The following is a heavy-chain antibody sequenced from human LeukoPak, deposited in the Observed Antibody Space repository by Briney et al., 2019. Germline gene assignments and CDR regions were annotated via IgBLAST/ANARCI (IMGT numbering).Heavy chain of an antibody. Sequence: PGGSLRLSCAASGFTVSNNYMSWVRQAPGKGLEWVSAVSGSGGSTYYADSVKGRFTISRDNSKNTLYLQMNSLRAEDTAVYYCAKDGRRAVTNYYYYYMDVWGEGTTVTVSS. J-gene: IGHJ6*03. CDR1: GFTVSNNY. CDR2: VSGSGGST. CDR3: AKDGRRAVTNYYYYYMDV. V-gene: IGHV3-23*01. D-gene: IGHD4-17*01.